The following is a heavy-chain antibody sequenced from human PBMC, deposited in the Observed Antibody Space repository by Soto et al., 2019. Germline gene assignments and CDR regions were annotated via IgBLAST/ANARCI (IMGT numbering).Heavy chain of an antibody. V-gene: IGHV3-7*03. CDR3: VRGTPTPGLDI. Sequence: GSLRLSCVGLGFRFSDYRLNWVRQAPRQGLAWVANINSRGTSTNYVDSVRGRFSTSRDNTRNSFYLNMDSLRVGDTATYYCVRGTPTPGLDIWGRGTTVTVSS. D-gene: IGHD1-1*01. CDR1: GFRFSDYR. CDR2: INSRGTST. J-gene: IGHJ6*02.